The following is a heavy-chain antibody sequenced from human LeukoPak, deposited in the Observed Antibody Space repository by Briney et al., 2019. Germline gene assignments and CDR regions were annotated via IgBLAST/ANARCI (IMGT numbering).Heavy chain of an antibody. CDR2: ISYDGSNK. J-gene: IGHJ4*02. D-gene: IGHD3-3*01. V-gene: IGHV3-30-3*01. CDR3: ARDYDFWSGYYDY. CDR1: GFTFSSYA. Sequence: GGSLRLSCAASGFTFSSYAMHWVRQAPGKGLEWVAVISYDGSNKYYADSVKGRFTISRDNSKNTLYLQMNSLRAGDTAVYYCARDYDFWSGYYDYWGQGTLVTVSS.